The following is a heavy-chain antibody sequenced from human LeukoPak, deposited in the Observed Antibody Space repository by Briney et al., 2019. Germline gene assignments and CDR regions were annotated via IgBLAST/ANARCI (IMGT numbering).Heavy chain of an antibody. J-gene: IGHJ6*03. CDR3: TSGTLSYYYMDV. CDR1: GGSFSSYY. Sequence: PSETLSLTCAVYGGSFSSYYWSWIRQPAGKGLEWIGRIYTSGSTNYNPSLKSRVTMSVDTSKNQFSLKLSSVTAADTAVYYCTSGTLSYYYMDVWGKGTTVTISS. D-gene: IGHD1-14*01. V-gene: IGHV4-59*10. CDR2: IYTSGST.